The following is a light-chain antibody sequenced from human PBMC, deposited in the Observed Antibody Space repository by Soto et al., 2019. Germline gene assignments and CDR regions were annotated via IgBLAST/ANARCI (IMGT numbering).Light chain of an antibody. CDR2: DAS. V-gene: IGKV3-11*01. J-gene: IGKJ4*01. Sequence: EIVLTQSPATLSLSPGERATLSCRASQSVSNYLAWYQHKPGQAPRLLIYDASNRATGIPARFSGSGSGTDSTPTISSLEPEILPFYSYQQRSNWPHLSLGGGPKGEIK. CDR3: QQRSNWPHLS. CDR1: QSVSNY.